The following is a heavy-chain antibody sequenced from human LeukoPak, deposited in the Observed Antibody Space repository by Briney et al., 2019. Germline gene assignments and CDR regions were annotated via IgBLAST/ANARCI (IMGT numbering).Heavy chain of an antibody. Sequence: SGGSLRLSCAASGFTFKNYDMHWLRQGTGKGLEWISGIGTAGDTYHVDSVKGRFTISRENAKNSLHLQMNNLRVGDTAVYYCLRAMWLRVGAYDIWGQGTMVIVSS. CDR3: LRAMWLRVGAYDI. V-gene: IGHV3-13*01. D-gene: IGHD2-2*01. CDR1: GFTFKNYD. CDR2: IGTAGDT. J-gene: IGHJ3*02.